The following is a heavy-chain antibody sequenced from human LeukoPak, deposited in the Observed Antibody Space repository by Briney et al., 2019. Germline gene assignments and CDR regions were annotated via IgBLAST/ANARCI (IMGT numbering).Heavy chain of an antibody. V-gene: IGHV3-30*18. CDR3: AKALTYYYDSSGPGGAFDI. Sequence: GGALGLSCAAPGFTFSSYGMHWVRQAPGKGLEGVAVISYDGSNKYYADFVKGRFTISRDNSQDTLYLQMNSMRAEDTAVYYCAKALTYYYDSSGPGGAFDIWGQGTMVTVSS. CDR1: GFTFSSYG. J-gene: IGHJ3*02. D-gene: IGHD3-22*01. CDR2: ISYDGSNK.